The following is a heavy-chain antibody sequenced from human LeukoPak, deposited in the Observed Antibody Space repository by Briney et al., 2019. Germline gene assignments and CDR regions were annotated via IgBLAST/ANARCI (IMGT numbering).Heavy chain of an antibody. CDR2: IYPGDSDT. V-gene: IGHV5-51*01. J-gene: IGHJ3*02. Sequence: LGESLKFSCKGSGYSFTSYWIGWVRQMPGKGLEWMGIIYPGDSDTRYSPSFQGQVTISADKSISTAYLQWSSLKASDTAMYHCVTLRFGAFDIWGQGTMVTVSS. CDR3: VTLRFGAFDI. D-gene: IGHD5/OR15-5a*01. CDR1: GYSFTSYW.